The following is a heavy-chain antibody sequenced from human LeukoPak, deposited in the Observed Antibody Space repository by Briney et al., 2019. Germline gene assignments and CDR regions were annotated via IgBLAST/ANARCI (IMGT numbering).Heavy chain of an antibody. D-gene: IGHD5-12*01. CDR1: GGSISSSSYY. J-gene: IGHJ4*02. V-gene: IGHV4-39*07. CDR2: IYYSGST. Sequence: SETLSLTCTVSGGSISSSSYYWGWIRQPPGKGLEWIGSIYYSGSTYYNPSLKSRVTISVDTSKNQFSLKLSSVTAADTAVYYCARGFRWLRQAPFDYWGQGTLVTVSS. CDR3: ARGFRWLRQAPFDY.